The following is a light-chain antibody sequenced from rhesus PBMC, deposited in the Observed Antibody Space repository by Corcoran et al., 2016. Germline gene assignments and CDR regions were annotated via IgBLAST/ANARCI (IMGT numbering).Light chain of an antibody. V-gene: IGKV1-69*01. CDR1: QGISNW. Sequence: DIQMTQSPSSLSASVGDRVTITCRASQGISNWLAWYQQKPGKAPNLLIYRPSNLETGVPSRFSASGPGTDFTLTISSLQPEDIATYYCQQHDNSPPLTFGGGTKVEIK. J-gene: IGKJ4*01. CDR3: QQHDNSPPLT. CDR2: RPS.